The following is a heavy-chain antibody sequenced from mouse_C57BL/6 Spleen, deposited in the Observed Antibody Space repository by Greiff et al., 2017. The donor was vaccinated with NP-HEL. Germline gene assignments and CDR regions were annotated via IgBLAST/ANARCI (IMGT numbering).Heavy chain of an antibody. Sequence: QVQLQQPGAELVMPGASVKLSCKASGYTFTSYWMHWVKQRPGQGLEWIGEIDPSDSYTNYNQKFKGKSTLTVDKSSSTAYMQLSSLTSEDSAVYYCARYYYVPYYAMDYWGQGTSVTVSS. CDR1: GYTFTSYW. CDR3: ARYYYVPYYAMDY. V-gene: IGHV1-69*01. CDR2: IDPSDSYT. J-gene: IGHJ4*01. D-gene: IGHD1-1*01.